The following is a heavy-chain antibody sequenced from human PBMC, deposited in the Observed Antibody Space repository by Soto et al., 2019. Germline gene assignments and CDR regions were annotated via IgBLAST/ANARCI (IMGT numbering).Heavy chain of an antibody. Sequence: QVHLVQSGPEVKKPGAPVRVSCKTSGYTFTTHAMHWVRQAPGQRLGWMGWINGGNGNTKYSQQFQGRVTFTRDISASTVFMDLNSLRSEDTAVYYCARDYGDYYDGVFDIWGQGTMVIVSS. CDR3: ARDYGDYYDGVFDI. D-gene: IGHD3-22*01. CDR2: INGGNGNT. V-gene: IGHV1-3*01. J-gene: IGHJ3*02. CDR1: GYTFTTHA.